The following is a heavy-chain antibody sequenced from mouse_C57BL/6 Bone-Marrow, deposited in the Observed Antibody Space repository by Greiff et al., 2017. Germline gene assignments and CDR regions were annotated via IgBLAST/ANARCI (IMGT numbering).Heavy chain of an antibody. CDR3: AGDTTVVP. D-gene: IGHD1-1*01. CDR2: IYPGSGNT. V-gene: IGHV1-76*01. J-gene: IGHJ2*01. CDR1: GYTFTDYY. Sequence: VQLQQSWAELVRPGASVKLSCKASGYTFTDYYINWVKQRPGQGLEWIARIYPGSGNTYYNEKFKGKATLTAEKSSSTAYMQLSSLTSEDSAVYFCAGDTTVVPWGKGTTLTVSS.